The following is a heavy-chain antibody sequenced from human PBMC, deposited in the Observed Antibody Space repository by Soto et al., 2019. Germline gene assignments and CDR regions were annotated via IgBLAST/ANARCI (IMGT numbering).Heavy chain of an antibody. CDR1: GGSITRNNHY. D-gene: IGHD6-19*01. Sequence: QLQLQESGPGLVKPSETLSLTCIVSGGSITRNNHYWGWIRQSPGKGLEWIGSILYSGSTNYNPSLKXXXXLSVXXXXXXXSLKXSSVTAADTALYYCARLGSSGWYQGSYFDYWGQGTLVTVSS. CDR3: ARLGSSGWYQGSYFDY. CDR2: ILYSGST. J-gene: IGHJ4*02. V-gene: IGHV4-39*01.